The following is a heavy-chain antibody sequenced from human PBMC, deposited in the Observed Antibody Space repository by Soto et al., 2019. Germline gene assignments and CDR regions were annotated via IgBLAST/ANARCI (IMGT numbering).Heavy chain of an antibody. V-gene: IGHV3-23*01. CDR3: AKSAGPVVVTAAMGP. CDR2: ISGSGGTT. Sequence: GGSLRLSCTASGFTLSTYAMSWVRQAPGKGLEWVSGISGSGGTTYYADSVKGRFTISRDNSNNTLDLQMNNLRGEDTAVYYCAKSAGPVVVTAAMGPWGQGALVTVSS. D-gene: IGHD2-2*01. CDR1: GFTLSTYA. J-gene: IGHJ5*02.